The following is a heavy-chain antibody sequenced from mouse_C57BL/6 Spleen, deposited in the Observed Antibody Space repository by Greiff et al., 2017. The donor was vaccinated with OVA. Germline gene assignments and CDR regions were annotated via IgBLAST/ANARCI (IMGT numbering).Heavy chain of an antibody. D-gene: IGHD2-4*01. CDR3: ATTMITTLAY. CDR2: ISDGGSYT. Sequence: PVVASGGCFLHPGGSLKLSCAASGFTFSSYAMSWVRQTPEKRLEWVATISDGGSYTYYPDNVKGRFTISRDNAKNNLYLQMSHLKSEDTAMYYCATTMITTLAYWGQGTLVTVSA. J-gene: IGHJ3*01. CDR1: GFTFSSYA. V-gene: IGHV5-4*01.